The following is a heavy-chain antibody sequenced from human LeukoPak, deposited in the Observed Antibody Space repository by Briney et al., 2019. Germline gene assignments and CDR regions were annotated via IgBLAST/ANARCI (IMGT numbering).Heavy chain of an antibody. CDR1: GFTVITNY. V-gene: IGHV3-53*01. D-gene: IGHD3-10*01. Sequence: GGSLRLSCAASGFTVITNYMSWVRQAPGKGLEWVSVIYSGGSTYYADSVKGRFTISRDNSENTLYLQMNSLRGEDTAMYYCASGSGSYRTPYYYMDVWGTGTTVTVSS. CDR3: ASGSGSYRTPYYYMDV. J-gene: IGHJ6*03. CDR2: IYSGGST.